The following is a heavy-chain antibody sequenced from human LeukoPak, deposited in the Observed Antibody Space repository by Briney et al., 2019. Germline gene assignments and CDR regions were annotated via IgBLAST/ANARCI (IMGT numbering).Heavy chain of an antibody. D-gene: IGHD5-12*01. CDR2: IRYDGSNK. Sequence: GGSLRLSCAASRFSFSAYPMGWVRRAPGKGLEWVAFIRYDGSNKYYADSVKGRFTISRDNSKNTLYLQMNSLRAEDTAVYYCAKDGGYSGYEDYYFDYWGQGTLVTVSS. V-gene: IGHV3-30*02. CDR3: AKDGGYSGYEDYYFDY. CDR1: RFSFSAYP. J-gene: IGHJ4*02.